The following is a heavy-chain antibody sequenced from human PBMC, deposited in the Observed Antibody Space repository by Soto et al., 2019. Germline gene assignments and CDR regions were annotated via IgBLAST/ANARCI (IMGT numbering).Heavy chain of an antibody. D-gene: IGHD3-10*01. CDR2: ISSSSSTI. CDR3: ASLITMVRGVEENYYYYGMDV. CDR1: GFTFSSYS. Sequence: GGSLRLSCAASGFTFSSYSMNWVRQAPGKGLEWVSYISSSSSTIYYADSVKGRFTISRDNAKNSLYLQMNSLRDEDTAVYYCASLITMVRGVEENYYYYGMDVWGQGTTVTVSS. V-gene: IGHV3-48*02. J-gene: IGHJ6*02.